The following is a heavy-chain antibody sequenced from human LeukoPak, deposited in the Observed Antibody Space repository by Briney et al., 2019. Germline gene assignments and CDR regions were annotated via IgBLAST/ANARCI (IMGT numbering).Heavy chain of an antibody. CDR2: IWYDGSDK. Sequence: GGSLRLSCSASGFTFTRHGMHWVRQAPGRGLEWVAVIWYDGSDKYYTDSVKGRFTISRDNSRNTLYLQMNSLRVEDTAIYYCARDITSHYFDYCGQGALVTVSS. CDR3: ARDITSHYFDY. CDR1: GFTFTRHG. V-gene: IGHV3-33*01. J-gene: IGHJ4*02. D-gene: IGHD1-14*01.